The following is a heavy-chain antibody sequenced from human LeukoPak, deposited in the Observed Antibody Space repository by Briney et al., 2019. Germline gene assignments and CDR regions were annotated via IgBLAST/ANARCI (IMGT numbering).Heavy chain of an antibody. CDR1: GGTFSSYA. J-gene: IGHJ5*02. V-gene: IGHV1-69*13. CDR3: ARDVVPAAIVNWFDP. CDR2: IIPIFGTA. Sequence: GASVKVSCKASGGTFSSYAISWVRQAPGRGLEWMGGIIPIFGTANYAQKFQGRVTITADESTSTAYMELSSLRSEDTAVYYCARDVVPAAIVNWFDPWGQGTLVTVSS. D-gene: IGHD2-2*01.